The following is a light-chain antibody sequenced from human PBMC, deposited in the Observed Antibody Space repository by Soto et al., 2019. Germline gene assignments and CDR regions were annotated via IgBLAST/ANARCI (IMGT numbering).Light chain of an antibody. CDR2: SDT. V-gene: IGLV1-44*01. CDR1: NSNIGGNT. Sequence: QSVLTQPPSASGTPGQRVTISCSGSNSNIGGNTVNWYRQLPGSGPTLLIYSDTQRPSGVPDRFSGSKSGASASRAISGLQSEDEAEFYCATWDDSLNGPVFGGGTKVTVL. J-gene: IGLJ2*01. CDR3: ATWDDSLNGPV.